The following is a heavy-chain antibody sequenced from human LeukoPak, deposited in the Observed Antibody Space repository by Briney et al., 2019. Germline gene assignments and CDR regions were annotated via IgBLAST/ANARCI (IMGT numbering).Heavy chain of an antibody. D-gene: IGHD3-16*01. CDR3: ARGGGLDV. CDR2: INHNGNVN. CDR1: AFIFSGHW. Sequence: PGGSLRLSCEASAFIFSGHWLNWVRQTPGKGLEWVASINHNGNVNYYVDSVKGRFTISRDNAKNSLYLQMSNLRAEDTAVYFCARGGGLDVWGQGATVTVSS. V-gene: IGHV3-7*03. J-gene: IGHJ6*02.